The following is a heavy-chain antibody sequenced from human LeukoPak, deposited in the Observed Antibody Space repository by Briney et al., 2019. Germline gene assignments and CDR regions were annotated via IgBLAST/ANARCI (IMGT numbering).Heavy chain of an antibody. J-gene: IGHJ3*02. CDR2: IYYSGST. D-gene: IGHD3-10*01. CDR1: GGSISSDY. V-gene: IGHV4-59*08. Sequence: SETLSLTCTVSGGSISSDYWTWIRQPPGKGLEWIGYIYYSGSTNYNPSLKSRVTISVDTSKNQFSLKLSSVTAADTAMYYCATHGSGSYWAWSDAFDIWGQGTMVTVSS. CDR3: ATHGSGSYWAWSDAFDI.